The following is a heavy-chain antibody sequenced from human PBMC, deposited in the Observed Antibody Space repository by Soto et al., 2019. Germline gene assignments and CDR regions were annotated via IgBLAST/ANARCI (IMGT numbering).Heavy chain of an antibody. J-gene: IGHJ3*02. V-gene: IGHV4-59*01. CDR3: ARAHGFYAFDI. CDR2: IYRGSA. Sequence: PSETLSLTCSVSDDSITTYYWTWIRQAPGKGLEWIANIYRGSANYNPSLRGRVTTSMDTSKNQFSLNIRSVTAADTAEYFCARAHGFYAFDIWDQGTMVTVSS. D-gene: IGHD3-3*01. CDR1: DDSITTYY.